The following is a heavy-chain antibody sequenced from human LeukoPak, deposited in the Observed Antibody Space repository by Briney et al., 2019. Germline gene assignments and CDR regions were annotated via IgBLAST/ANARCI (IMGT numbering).Heavy chain of an antibody. CDR1: GFTFSNYA. J-gene: IGHJ4*02. CDR3: ARDPHSSSWYYFDY. V-gene: IGHV3-30*17. CDR2: ISYDGSNK. D-gene: IGHD6-13*01. Sequence: PGRALRLACAAYGFTFSNYAGPRVRQARARGLEWVAVISYDGSNKYYADSVKGRFTISRDNSKNPLYLQMNSLRAEDTAVYYCARDPHSSSWYYFDYWGQGTLVTVSS.